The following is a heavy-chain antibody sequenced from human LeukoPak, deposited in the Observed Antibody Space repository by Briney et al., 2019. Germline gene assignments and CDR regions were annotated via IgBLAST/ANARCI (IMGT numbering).Heavy chain of an antibody. CDR3: ARDRPMIVFRYYYMDV. V-gene: IGHV4-39*07. D-gene: IGHD3-22*01. CDR1: GGSISSSSYY. J-gene: IGHJ6*03. CDR2: ISYSGST. Sequence: SETLSLTCTVSGGSISSSSYYWGWIRQPPGKGLEWIGSISYSGSTYYNPSLKSRVTISGDTSKTQFSLNLSSVTAADTAVYFCARDRPMIVFRYYYMDVWGKGTTVTVSS.